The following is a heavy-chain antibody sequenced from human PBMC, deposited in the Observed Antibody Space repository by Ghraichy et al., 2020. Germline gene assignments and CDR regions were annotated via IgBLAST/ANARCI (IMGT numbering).Heavy chain of an antibody. CDR1: GFTFSNYA. V-gene: IGHV3-23*01. CDR3: AKDPGCSSCRYFDY. Sequence: GGSLRLSCAGSGFTFSNYAMSWVRQAPGKGLEWVTTTSGSGGTTYYADSVKGRFTISRDNSKNTLYLQMNSLRAEDTAVYYCAKDPGCSSCRYFDYWGQGALVTVSS. J-gene: IGHJ4*02. CDR2: TSGSGGTT. D-gene: IGHD6-13*01.